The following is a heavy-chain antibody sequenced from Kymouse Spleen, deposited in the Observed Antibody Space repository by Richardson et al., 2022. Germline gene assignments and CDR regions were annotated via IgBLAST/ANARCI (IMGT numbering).Heavy chain of an antibody. CDR1: GGSISSSSYY. CDR2: IYYSGST. CDR3: ASRIAAAGTLFDY. D-gene: IGHD6-13*01. V-gene: IGHV4-39*01. J-gene: IGHJ4*02. Sequence: QLQLQESGPGLVKPSETLSLTCTVSGGSISSSSYYWGWIRQPPGKGLEWIGSIYYSGSTYYNPSLKSRVTISVDTSKNQFSLKLSSVTAADTAVYYCASRIAAAGTLFDYWGQGTLVTVSS.